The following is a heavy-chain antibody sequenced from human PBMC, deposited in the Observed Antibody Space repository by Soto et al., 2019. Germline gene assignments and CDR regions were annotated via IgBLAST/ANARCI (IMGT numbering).Heavy chain of an antibody. CDR2: INHSGST. Sequence: SETLSLTCAVYGGSFSGSYYWSWIRQPPGKGLEWIGEINHSGSTNYNPSLKSRVTISVDTSKNQFSLKLSSVTAADTAVYYCARPNEFYYGSGKAGMDVWGQGTTVTVSS. J-gene: IGHJ6*02. CDR3: ARPNEFYYGSGKAGMDV. V-gene: IGHV4-34*01. CDR1: GGSFSGSYY. D-gene: IGHD3-10*01.